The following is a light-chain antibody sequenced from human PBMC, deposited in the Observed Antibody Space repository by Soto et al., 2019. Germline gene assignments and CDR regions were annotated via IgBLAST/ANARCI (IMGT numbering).Light chain of an antibody. Sequence: QPVLTQSPSASASLGASVKLTCTLSSVQSSYAIAWHQQQPEKGPRYLMKLNSDGSHSKGDGIPDRFSGSSSGAERYLIISSLQSEDEADYYCQTWGTGIHVFGTGTKLTVL. CDR1: SVQSSYA. CDR2: LNSDGSH. J-gene: IGLJ1*01. V-gene: IGLV4-69*01. CDR3: QTWGTGIHV.